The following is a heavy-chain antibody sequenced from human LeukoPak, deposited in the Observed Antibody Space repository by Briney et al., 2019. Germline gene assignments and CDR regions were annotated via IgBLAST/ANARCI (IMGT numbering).Heavy chain of an antibody. D-gene: IGHD3-9*01. J-gene: IGHJ4*02. CDR1: GFTFSSYA. CDR2: ISGSGGST. CDR3: AKGILRYFDWFPGY. Sequence: GGSLRLSCAASGFTFSSYAMSWVRQAPGKGLEWVSAISGSGGSTYYADSVKGRFTISRDNSKNTLYPQMNSLRAEDTAVYYCAKGILRYFDWFPGYWGQGTLVIVSS. V-gene: IGHV3-23*01.